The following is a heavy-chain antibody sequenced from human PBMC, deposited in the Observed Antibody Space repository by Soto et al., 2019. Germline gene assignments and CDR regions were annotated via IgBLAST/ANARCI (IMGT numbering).Heavy chain of an antibody. Sequence: ASVKVSCEACGYTFTGYYMHWVRQAPGQGLEWMGWINPSGGSTTYAQKFQGRVTMTRDTSTSTVYMELSSLRSEDTAVYYCARTLTPNPAEYFQHWGQGTLVTVSS. V-gene: IGHV1-46*03. CDR3: ARTLTPNPAEYFQH. CDR1: GYTFTGYY. J-gene: IGHJ1*01. CDR2: INPSGGST. D-gene: IGHD3-16*01.